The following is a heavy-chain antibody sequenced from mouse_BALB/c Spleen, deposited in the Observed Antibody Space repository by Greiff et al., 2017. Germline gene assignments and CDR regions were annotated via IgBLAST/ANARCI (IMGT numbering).Heavy chain of an antibody. Sequence: EVMLVESGGGLVQPGGSLKLSCAASGFTFSSYGMSWVRQTPDKRLELVATINSNGGSTYYPDSVKGRFTISRDNAKNTLYLQMSSLKSEDTAMYYCARMVPSFAYWGQGTLVTVSA. J-gene: IGHJ3*01. CDR3: ARMVPSFAY. D-gene: IGHD2-1*01. V-gene: IGHV5-6-3*01. CDR2: INSNGGST. CDR1: GFTFSSYG.